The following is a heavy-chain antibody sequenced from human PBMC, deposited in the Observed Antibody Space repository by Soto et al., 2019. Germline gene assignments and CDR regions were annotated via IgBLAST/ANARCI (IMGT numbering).Heavy chain of an antibody. V-gene: IGHV1-24*01. J-gene: IGHJ6*03. CDR2: FDPEDGET. CDR1: GYTLTELS. D-gene: IGHD4-17*01. CDR3: ARVTVTTYYYYYYYYMDV. Sequence: ASVKVSCKVSGYTLTELSMHWVRQAPGKGLEWMGGFDPEDGETIYAQKCQGRVTMTGDTSTGTAYMELSSLRSEDTAVYYCARVTVTTYYYYYYYYMDVWGKGTTVTVSS.